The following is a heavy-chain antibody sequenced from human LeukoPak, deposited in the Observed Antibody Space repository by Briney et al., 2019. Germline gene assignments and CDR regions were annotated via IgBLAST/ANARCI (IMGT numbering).Heavy chain of an antibody. CDR2: IIPIFGTA. V-gene: IGHV1-69*05. CDR3: AREHKYYYDSSGPRDAFDI. D-gene: IGHD3-22*01. CDR1: GGTFSSYA. J-gene: IGHJ3*02. Sequence: SVKVSCKASGGTFSSYAISWVRQAPGQGLEWMEGIIPIFGTANYAQKFQGRVTITTDESTSTAYMELSSLRSEDTAVYYCAREHKYYYDSSGPRDAFDIWGQGTMVTVSS.